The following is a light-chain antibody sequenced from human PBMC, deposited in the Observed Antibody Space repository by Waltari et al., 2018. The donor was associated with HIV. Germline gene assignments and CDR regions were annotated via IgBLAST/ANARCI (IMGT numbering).Light chain of an antibody. V-gene: IGLV3-1*01. J-gene: IGLJ2*01. CDR2: QHN. Sequence: SYELTQPPSVSVSPGQTASITCSGAKLGDKYACWYQQKPGQSPLLVIYQHNKRPSGIPERFSGSNSGNTATLTISGTQAMDEADYFCLAWDSSNVVFGGGTKLTVL. CDR1: KLGDKY. CDR3: LAWDSSNVV.